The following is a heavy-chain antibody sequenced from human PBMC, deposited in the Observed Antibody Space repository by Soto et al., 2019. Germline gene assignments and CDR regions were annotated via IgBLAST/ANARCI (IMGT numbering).Heavy chain of an antibody. J-gene: IGHJ4*02. V-gene: IGHV2-5*02. CDR2: IYWDDDE. CDR1: GFSLSTIGVG. CDR3: AHSDVEQVLQFDY. Sequence: QITLKESGPTLVNPTQTLTLTCTVSGFSLSTIGVGVGWIRQPPGKALEWLALIYWDDDERYSPSLKSRLTIPKDTSRNQVVLTMTSMDPVDTATYYGAHSDVEQVLQFDYWGQGILVTVSS. D-gene: IGHD2-15*01.